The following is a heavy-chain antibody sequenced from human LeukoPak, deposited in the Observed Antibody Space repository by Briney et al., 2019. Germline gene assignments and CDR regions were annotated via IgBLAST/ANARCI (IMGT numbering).Heavy chain of an antibody. CDR2: INPNSGGT. Sequence: ASVKVSCKASGYTFTGYYMHWVRQAPGQGLEWMGWINPNSGGTNYAQKFQGRVTMTRDTSISTAYMELSRLRSDDTAVYYCARGPRIAAAGTGYAFDIWGQGTMVTVSS. CDR1: GYTFTGYY. CDR3: ARGPRIAAAGTGYAFDI. J-gene: IGHJ3*02. V-gene: IGHV1-2*02. D-gene: IGHD6-13*01.